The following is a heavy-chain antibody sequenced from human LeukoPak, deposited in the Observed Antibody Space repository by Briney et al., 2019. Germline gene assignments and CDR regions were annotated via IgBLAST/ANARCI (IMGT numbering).Heavy chain of an antibody. CDR3: ARDGHGDLPIDY. CDR2: SNSDGSST. J-gene: IGHJ4*02. Sequence: GGSLRLSCAASGFTFSSYWMHWVRQAPGKGLVWVSRSNSDGSSTRYADSVKGRFTISRDNAKNTLYLQMNSLRAEDRAVHYGARDGHGDLPIDYWSQGTLVTVSS. CDR1: GFTFSSYW. V-gene: IGHV3-74*01.